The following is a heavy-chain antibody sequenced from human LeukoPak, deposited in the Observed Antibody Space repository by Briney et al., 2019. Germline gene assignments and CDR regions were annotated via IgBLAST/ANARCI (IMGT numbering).Heavy chain of an antibody. D-gene: IGHD5-18*01. CDR1: GFTFSSYW. Sequence: GGSQRLSCAASGFTFSSYWMSWVRQAPGKGLEWVANIKQDGSEKYYVDSVKGRFTISRDNAKNSLYLQMNSLRAEDTAVYYCARVGYSYGYDAFDIWGQGTMVTVSS. V-gene: IGHV3-7*01. CDR3: ARVGYSYGYDAFDI. J-gene: IGHJ3*02. CDR2: IKQDGSEK.